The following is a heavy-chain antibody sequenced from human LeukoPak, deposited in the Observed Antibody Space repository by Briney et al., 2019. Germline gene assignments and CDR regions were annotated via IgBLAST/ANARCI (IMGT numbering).Heavy chain of an antibody. CDR3: ARVLPRIVGATTGHAFDI. Sequence: GASVKVSCKASGYTFTSYGISWVRQAPGQGLEWMGWISAYNGNTNYAQKLQGRVTMTTDTSTSTAYMELRSLRSDDTAVYYCARVLPRIVGATTGHAFDIWGQGTMDTVSS. CDR2: ISAYNGNT. D-gene: IGHD1-26*01. CDR1: GYTFTSYG. J-gene: IGHJ3*02. V-gene: IGHV1-18*01.